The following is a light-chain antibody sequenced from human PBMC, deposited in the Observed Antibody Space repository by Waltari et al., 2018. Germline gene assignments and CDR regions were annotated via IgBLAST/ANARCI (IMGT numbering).Light chain of an antibody. J-gene: IGLJ3*02. Sequence: QSVLTQPPSASGTPGQRVTLSCSGSSYNIGSNYVYWYQQLPGTAPKLLIYRNNQRPSGVPDRFSGSKSDTSASLAISGLRSEDEADYYCAAWDDSLSGPVFGGGTKVTVL. V-gene: IGLV1-47*01. CDR2: RNN. CDR1: SYNIGSNY. CDR3: AAWDDSLSGPV.